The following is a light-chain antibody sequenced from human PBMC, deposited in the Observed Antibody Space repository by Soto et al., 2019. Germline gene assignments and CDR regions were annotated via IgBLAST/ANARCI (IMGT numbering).Light chain of an antibody. CDR1: QGISSY. J-gene: IGKJ1*01. CDR3: QQAYSTPWT. CDR2: ATS. Sequence: AIRMTQSPSSFSASTGDRVTITCRASQGISSYLAWYQQKPGTAPKLLIYATSNLQSGVPSRFSGSGSGTDFTLTINSLQPEDFATYYCQQAYSTPWTFGQGTKVDIK. V-gene: IGKV1-8*01.